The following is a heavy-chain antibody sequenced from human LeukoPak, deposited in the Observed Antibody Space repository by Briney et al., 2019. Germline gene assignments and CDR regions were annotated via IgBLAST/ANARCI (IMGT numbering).Heavy chain of an antibody. J-gene: IGHJ4*02. CDR2: IYYSGST. V-gene: IGHV4-39*07. CDR3: ARTRGDYVSSPTVY. D-gene: IGHD4-17*01. Sequence: SETLSLTCTVSGGSISSSSYYWGWIRQPPGKGLEWIGSIYYSGSTYYNPSLKSRVTISVDTSKNQFSLKLSSVTAADTAVYYCARTRGDYVSSPTVYWGQGTLVTVSS. CDR1: GGSISSSSYY.